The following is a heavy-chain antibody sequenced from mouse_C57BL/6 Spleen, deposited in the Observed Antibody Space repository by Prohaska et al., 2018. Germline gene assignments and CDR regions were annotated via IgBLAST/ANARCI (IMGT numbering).Heavy chain of an antibody. D-gene: IGHD4-1*01. V-gene: IGHV4-1*01. CDR1: TLHFSIYC. J-gene: IGHJ3*01. Sequence: IKLLQSGVALVHPGGPLKHSCAASTLHFSIYCMTRFRRYPGKGLEWIGEINPDSSIINYAASLKDKFIISRDKAKNTLDLQMSKVRSEDTALYYCARPAWDCAIAYWGQGTLVTVSA. CDR2: INPDSSII. CDR3: ARPAWDCAIAY.